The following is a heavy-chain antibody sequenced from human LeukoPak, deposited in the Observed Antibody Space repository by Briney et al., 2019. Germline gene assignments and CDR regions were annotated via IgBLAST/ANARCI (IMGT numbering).Heavy chain of an antibody. V-gene: IGHV3-74*01. J-gene: IGHJ4*01. CDR1: GFTFSSYA. CDR2: INSDGSST. Sequence: GGSLRLSCAASGFTFSSYAMSWVRQAPVKGLVWVSPINSDGSSTSYADSVKGRFTISRDNSKNTLYQQMNSLRAEDTAVYYCARGGSSVVPASKGFDYWGQGTMVTVSS. D-gene: IGHD2-2*01. CDR3: ARGGSSVVPASKGFDY.